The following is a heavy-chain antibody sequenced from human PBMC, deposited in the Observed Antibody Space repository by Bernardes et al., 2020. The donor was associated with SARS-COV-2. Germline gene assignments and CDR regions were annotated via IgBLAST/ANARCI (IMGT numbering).Heavy chain of an antibody. CDR2: IYYSGST. Sequence: SETLSLTCTVSGGSISSGDYYWSWIRQPPGKGLEWIGYIYYSGSTYYNPSLKSRVTISVDTSKNQFSLKLSSVTAADTAVYYCARGDYYAVDAFDIWGQGTMVTVSS. CDR3: ARGDYYAVDAFDI. V-gene: IGHV4-30-4*01. J-gene: IGHJ3*02. CDR1: GGSISSGDYY. D-gene: IGHD3-10*01.